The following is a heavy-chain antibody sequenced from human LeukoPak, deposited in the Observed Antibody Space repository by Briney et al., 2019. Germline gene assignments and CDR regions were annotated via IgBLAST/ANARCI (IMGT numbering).Heavy chain of an antibody. J-gene: IGHJ4*02. V-gene: IGHV1-18*01. CDR3: ARVDPDVLRYVDWSLAYYFDY. CDR2: ISAFNGNT. Sequence: PSVKLSCNASVYTFTNYCISCVRHAPGQGLEGMVCISAFNGNTNYAQNLQGRVTMTTDTPTSTAYLELRSLGSDDTALYYCARVDPDVLRYVDWSLAYYFDYWGQGTLVTVSS. D-gene: IGHD3-9*01. CDR1: VYTFTNYC.